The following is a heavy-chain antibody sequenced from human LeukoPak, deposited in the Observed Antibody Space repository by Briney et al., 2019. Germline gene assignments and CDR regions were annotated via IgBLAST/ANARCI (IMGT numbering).Heavy chain of an antibody. CDR1: GFTFSSYS. V-gene: IGHV3-21*01. D-gene: IGHD3-22*01. J-gene: IGHJ4*02. CDR3: AREDYDSSGYQEFDY. CDR2: ISSSSSCI. Sequence: GGSLRLSCAASGFTFSSYSMNWVRQAPGKGLEWVSSISSSSSCIYYADSVKGRFTISRDNAKNSLYLQMNSLRAEDTAVYYCAREDYDSSGYQEFDYWGQGTLVTVSS.